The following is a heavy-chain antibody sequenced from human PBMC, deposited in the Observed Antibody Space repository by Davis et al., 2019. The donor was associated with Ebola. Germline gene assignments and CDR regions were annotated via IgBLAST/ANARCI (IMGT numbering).Heavy chain of an antibody. J-gene: IGHJ4*02. Sequence: AASVKVSCKASGYTFTSYGITWVRQAPGQGLEWMGWINPHNGNTNYAQNVQGRVTMTTDTSTSTAYMEVGSLRSDDTAAYYCARAQFPTTSDHWGQGTLVTVSS. D-gene: IGHD1-1*01. CDR3: ARAQFPTTSDH. V-gene: IGHV1-18*04. CDR2: INPHNGNT. CDR1: GYTFTSYG.